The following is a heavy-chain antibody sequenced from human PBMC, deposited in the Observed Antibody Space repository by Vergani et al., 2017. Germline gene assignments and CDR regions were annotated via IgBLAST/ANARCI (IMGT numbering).Heavy chain of an antibody. Sequence: QVQLVQSGAEVKKPGSSVKVSCKASGGTFSSYAISWVRQAPGQGLEWMGGIIPIFGTANYAQKFQGRVTITADKSTSTAYMELSSLRSEDTAVYYCARSTDKLPQVSWYFDYWGQGTLVTVSS. CDR2: IIPIFGTA. J-gene: IGHJ4*02. CDR1: GGTFSSYA. CDR3: ARSTDKLPQVSWYFDY. D-gene: IGHD2-15*01. V-gene: IGHV1-69*06.